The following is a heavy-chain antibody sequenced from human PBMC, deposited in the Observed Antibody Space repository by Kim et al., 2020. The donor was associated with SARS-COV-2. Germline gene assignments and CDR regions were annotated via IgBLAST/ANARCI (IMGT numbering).Heavy chain of an antibody. CDR2: IYYSGST. Sequence: SETLSLTCTVSGGSVSSGSYYWSWIRQPPGKGLEWIGYIYYSGSTNYNPSLKSRVTISVDTSKNQFSLKLSSVTAADTAVYYCARENSVSDTQGHYFDYWGQGTLVTVSS. D-gene: IGHD6-13*01. CDR1: GGSVSSGSYY. J-gene: IGHJ4*02. CDR3: ARENSVSDTQGHYFDY. V-gene: IGHV4-61*01.